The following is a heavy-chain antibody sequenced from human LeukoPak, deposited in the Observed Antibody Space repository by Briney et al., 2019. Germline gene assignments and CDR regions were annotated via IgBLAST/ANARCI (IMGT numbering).Heavy chain of an antibody. J-gene: IGHJ4*02. CDR3: ARPGGSYLGQFFDY. Sequence: GESLKISCKGSGYSFTNYWIGWVRLMPGKGLEWMGFIYPGDSDPRYSPSFQGQVTISAVKSISTAYLQWSSLKASDTAMYYCARPGGSYLGQFFDYWGQGTLVTVSS. V-gene: IGHV5-51*01. CDR1: GYSFTNYW. D-gene: IGHD2-8*02. CDR2: IYPGDSDP.